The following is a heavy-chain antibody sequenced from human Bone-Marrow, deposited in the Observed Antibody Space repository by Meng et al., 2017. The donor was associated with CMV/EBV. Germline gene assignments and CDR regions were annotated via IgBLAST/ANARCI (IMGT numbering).Heavy chain of an antibody. CDR1: GYTFNDYY. D-gene: IGHD2/OR15-2a*01. CDR2: INPNTGDT. V-gene: IGHV1-2*02. CDR3: ARNIGAY. J-gene: IGHJ4*02. Sequence: GGSLRLSCKASGYTFNDYYISWVRQAPGQGLEWMGWINPNTGDTSYAQKFQGTVTMTRDSSINTAYMDLNRLTSDDTAVYYCARNIGAYWGQGTLVTVSS.